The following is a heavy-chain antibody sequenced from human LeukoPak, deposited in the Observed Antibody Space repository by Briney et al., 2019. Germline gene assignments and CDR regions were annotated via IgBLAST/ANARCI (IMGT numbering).Heavy chain of an antibody. D-gene: IGHD4/OR15-4a*01. J-gene: IGHJ5*02. CDR3: VRILTMRGYFDP. Sequence: SETLSLTCTVSGGSINSSNHYWGWVRQPPGKGLEWIGSIFYRGRNNYHNPSLMSRLTISIDTTKNQFSLKLASVTTADTAVYFCVRILTMRGYFDPWGQGALVTVSS. CDR1: GGSINSSNHY. CDR2: IFYRGRNN. V-gene: IGHV4-39*01.